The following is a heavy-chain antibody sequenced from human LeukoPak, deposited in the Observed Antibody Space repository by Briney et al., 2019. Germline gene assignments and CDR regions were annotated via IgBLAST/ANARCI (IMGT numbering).Heavy chain of an antibody. J-gene: IGHJ4*02. CDR1: GYSFTSYW. D-gene: IGHD3-22*01. CDR3: ARVRDVAGGYYSPFDY. CDR2: IYPGDSDT. Sequence: GGSLKISCKGSGYSFTSYWIGWVRQMPGKGLEWMGIIYPGDSDTRYSPSFQGQVTISADKSISTAYLHWSSLKASDTAMYYCARVRDVAGGYYSPFDYWGQGTLVTVSS. V-gene: IGHV5-51*01.